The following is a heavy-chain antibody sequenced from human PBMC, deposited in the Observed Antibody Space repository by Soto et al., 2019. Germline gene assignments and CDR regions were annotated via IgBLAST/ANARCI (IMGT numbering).Heavy chain of an antibody. D-gene: IGHD3-10*01. CDR1: GPSPSSSSYY. Sequence: SGTLWITGTVSGPSPSSSSYYWAWIRQPPGTGLEWIGSIYYSGSTYYNPSLKSRVTLSVDTSKNQFSLKLSSVTAADTAVYYCARLSFHYGSGSYFTASGCYYGMDVWGQGTTVT. CDR3: ARLSFHYGSGSYFTASGCYYGMDV. V-gene: IGHV4-39*01. CDR2: IYYSGST. J-gene: IGHJ6*02.